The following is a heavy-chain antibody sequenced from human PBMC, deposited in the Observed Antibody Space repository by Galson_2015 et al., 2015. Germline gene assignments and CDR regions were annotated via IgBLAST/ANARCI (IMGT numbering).Heavy chain of an antibody. CDR2: IRWNSVTM. D-gene: IGHD6-6*01. Sequence: SLRLSCAASGFTFDDYAMHWVRQAPGKGLEWVSGIRWNSVTMGYADSVKGRFTISRDNAKNSLYLQINSLRPEDTALYYCAKDTGASRGSSVFDQWGQGTLVTV. CDR3: AKDTGASRGSSVFDQ. J-gene: IGHJ4*02. CDR1: GFTFDDYA. V-gene: IGHV3-9*01.